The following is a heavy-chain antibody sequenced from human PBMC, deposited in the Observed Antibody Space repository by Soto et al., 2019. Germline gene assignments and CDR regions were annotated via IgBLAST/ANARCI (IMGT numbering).Heavy chain of an antibody. CDR1: GGSIDTAKNY. Sequence: QVQLRESGPRLVTPSQTLSLTCSVSGGSIDTAKNYWSWIRQFPGKGLEWIGNIYYSGTTFYNPSLKSRVTISIDTSANQFSLKVTSVTAADSAVYFCARDQGYYDFFSASHFYYNMGVWGQGTTVTVSS. CDR2: IYYSGTT. V-gene: IGHV4-31*03. CDR3: ARDQGYYDFFSASHFYYNMGV. J-gene: IGHJ6*02. D-gene: IGHD3-3*01.